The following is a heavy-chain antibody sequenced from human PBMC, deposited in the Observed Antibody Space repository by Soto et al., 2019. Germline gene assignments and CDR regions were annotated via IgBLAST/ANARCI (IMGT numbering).Heavy chain of an antibody. Sequence: ASVKVSCKASGCTFTSYAMHWVRQAPGQGLEWMGWISAYNGNTNYAQKLQGRVTMTTDTSTSTAYMELRSLRSDDTAVYYCARDLRVSSSWTAEYFQHWGQGTLVTVSS. V-gene: IGHV1-18*01. CDR3: ARDLRVSSSWTAEYFQH. J-gene: IGHJ1*01. CDR1: GCTFTSYA. CDR2: ISAYNGNT. D-gene: IGHD6-13*01.